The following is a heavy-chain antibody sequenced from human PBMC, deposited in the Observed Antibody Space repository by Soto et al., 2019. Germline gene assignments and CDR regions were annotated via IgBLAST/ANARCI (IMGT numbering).Heavy chain of an antibody. D-gene: IGHD1-1*01. Sequence: QVQLQESGPGLVKPSQTLSLTCTVSGGSISSGGYYWRWIRQHPGKGLEWIGHIYYSGSTYYIPSLKRRVTISVDTSKNQFSLKLSSVTAADTAGYYCARWPQLEPRFDYWGQGTLVTVSS. CDR2: IYYSGST. J-gene: IGHJ4*02. CDR3: ARWPQLEPRFDY. V-gene: IGHV4-31*03. CDR1: GGSISSGGYY.